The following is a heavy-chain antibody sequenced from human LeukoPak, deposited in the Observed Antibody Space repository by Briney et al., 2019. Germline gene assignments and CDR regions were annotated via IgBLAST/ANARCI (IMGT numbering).Heavy chain of an antibody. Sequence: SETLSLTCAVYGGSFSPYYWSWIRQSPDKGLEWIGEINHSRSTNYNPSLKSRVTISVDTSKNQFSLKLSSVTAADTAVYYCARRYRWELFVFGYAFDIWGQGTMVTVSS. CDR2: INHSRST. CDR1: GGSFSPYY. V-gene: IGHV4-34*01. J-gene: IGHJ3*02. CDR3: ARRYRWELFVFGYAFDI. D-gene: IGHD1-26*01.